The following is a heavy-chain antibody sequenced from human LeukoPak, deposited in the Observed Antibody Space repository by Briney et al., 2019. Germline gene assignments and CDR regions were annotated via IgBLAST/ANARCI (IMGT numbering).Heavy chain of an antibody. D-gene: IGHD1-14*01. CDR2: ISSSSSYI. J-gene: IGHJ4*02. CDR3: ARVGMGRQHYFDY. Sequence: GGSLRLSCAASGFTFSSYSMNWVRQAPGKGLEWVSSISSSSSYIYYADSVKGRFTISRDNAKNSLYLQMNSLRAEDTAVYYCARVGMGRQHYFDYWGQGTLVTVSS. CDR1: GFTFSSYS. V-gene: IGHV3-21*01.